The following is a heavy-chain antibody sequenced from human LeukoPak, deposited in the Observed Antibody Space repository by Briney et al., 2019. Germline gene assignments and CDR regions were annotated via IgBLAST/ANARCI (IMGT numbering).Heavy chain of an antibody. Sequence: GASVKVSCKASGYTFTSYYMHWVRQAPGQGLEWMGIINPSGGSTSYAQKFQGRVTVTRDTSTSTVYMELSSLRSEDTAVYYCAGDGRPHYYDSSGYYYQARYFDLWGRGTLVTVSS. CDR3: AGDGRPHYYDSSGYYYQARYFDL. V-gene: IGHV1-46*01. CDR1: GYTFTSYY. J-gene: IGHJ2*01. CDR2: INPSGGST. D-gene: IGHD3-22*01.